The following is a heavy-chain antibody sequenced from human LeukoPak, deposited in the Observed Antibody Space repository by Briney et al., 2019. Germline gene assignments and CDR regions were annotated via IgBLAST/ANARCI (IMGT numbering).Heavy chain of an antibody. D-gene: IGHD3-10*01. CDR2: INHSGST. Sequence: SETLSLTCAVYGGSFSGYYWSWIRQPPGKGLEWIGEINHSGSTNYNPSLKSRVTISVDTSKNQFSLKLSSVTAADTAVYYCARDPGGILLSWLDPWGQGTLVTVSS. V-gene: IGHV4-34*01. CDR3: ARDPGGILLSWLDP. CDR1: GGSFSGYY. J-gene: IGHJ5*02.